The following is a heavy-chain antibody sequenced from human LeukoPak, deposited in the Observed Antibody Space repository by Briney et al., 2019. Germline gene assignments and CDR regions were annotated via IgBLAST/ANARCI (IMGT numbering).Heavy chain of an antibody. V-gene: IGHV3-23*01. D-gene: IGHD3-16*01. CDR3: AKDREGGYDYVWGSYSFDS. CDR2: ISVSALSP. Sequence: QPGGSLRLSCAAHRFSFRSYAMIWVRQSPGKGLEGVSTISVSALSPYYADSVKGRFNISRDNSKNTLYLQMNNLRAEDTGVTCCAKDREGGYDYVWGSYSFDSWGQGTLVTVSS. J-gene: IGHJ4*02. CDR1: RFSFRSYA.